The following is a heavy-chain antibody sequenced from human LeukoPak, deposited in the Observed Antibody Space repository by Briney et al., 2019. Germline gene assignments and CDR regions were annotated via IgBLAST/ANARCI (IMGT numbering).Heavy chain of an antibody. CDR2: INPNSGGT. D-gene: IGHD3-10*01. Sequence: ASVKVSCKASGYTFTGYYMHWVRQAPGQGLEWMGWINPNSGGTNYAQKFQGRVTMTRDTSISTAYMELSRLRSDDTAVYYCARANGSGSYYNIYWFDPWGQGTLVTVSS. V-gene: IGHV1-2*02. J-gene: IGHJ5*02. CDR1: GYTFTGYY. CDR3: ARANGSGSYYNIYWFDP.